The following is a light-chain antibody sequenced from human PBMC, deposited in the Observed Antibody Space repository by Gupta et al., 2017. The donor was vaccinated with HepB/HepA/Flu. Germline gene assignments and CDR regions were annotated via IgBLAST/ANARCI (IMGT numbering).Light chain of an antibody. Sequence: EIVLTQSPATLSVSPGERATLSCRASQSVALNLAWYQQKPGQAPRHLIYGASTRATGIPGRFSGSGSGTEFTLTISSLQSEDFAVYYCQQCNNWPLTFGGGTKVEIK. J-gene: IGKJ4*01. V-gene: IGKV3-15*01. CDR2: GAS. CDR1: QSVALN. CDR3: QQCNNWPLT.